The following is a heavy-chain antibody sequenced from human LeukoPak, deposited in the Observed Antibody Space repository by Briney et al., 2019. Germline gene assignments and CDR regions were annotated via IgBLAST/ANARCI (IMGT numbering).Heavy chain of an antibody. CDR2: ISGSGGST. V-gene: IGHV3-23*01. CDR3: AKESYDSSGYYRIFDY. CDR1: GFTFSSYA. Sequence: GGSLRLSCAASGFTFSSYAMSWVRQAPGKGLEWVSAISGSGGSTYYADSVKGRFTISRDNSKNTLYLQMNSLRAEDTAVYYCAKESYDSSGYYRIFDYWGQGALVTVSS. D-gene: IGHD3-22*01. J-gene: IGHJ4*02.